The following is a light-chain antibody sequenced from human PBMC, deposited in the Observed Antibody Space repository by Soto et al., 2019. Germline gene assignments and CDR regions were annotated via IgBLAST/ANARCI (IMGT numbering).Light chain of an antibody. CDR2: GAC. CDR1: QRVRSSY. Sequence: IVLTQSPGTLSLSPGERATLSCRASQRVRSSYLAWYQQKPGQAPRLLIYGACSRATGIPDRCSGSGSGTDVTLTISRLEAEDFAVFYCQQYATSPYTFGQGTKLESK. J-gene: IGKJ2*01. V-gene: IGKV3-20*01. CDR3: QQYATSPYT.